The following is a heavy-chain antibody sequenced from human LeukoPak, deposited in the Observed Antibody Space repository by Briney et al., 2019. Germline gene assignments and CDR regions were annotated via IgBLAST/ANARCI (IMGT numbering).Heavy chain of an antibody. Sequence: ASVKVSCTASGYTFTGYYMHWVRQAPGQGLEWMGRINPNSGGTNYAQKFQGRVTMTRDTSISTAYMELSRLRSDDTAVYYCARDPSGYGVPFDYWGQGTLVTVSS. V-gene: IGHV1-2*06. CDR3: ARDPSGYGVPFDY. J-gene: IGHJ4*02. CDR2: INPNSGGT. CDR1: GYTFTGYY. D-gene: IGHD2-2*01.